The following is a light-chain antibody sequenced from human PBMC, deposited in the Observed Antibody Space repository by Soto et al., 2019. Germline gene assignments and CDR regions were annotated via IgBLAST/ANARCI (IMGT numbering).Light chain of an antibody. CDR3: QQYNNWPPWT. Sequence: EIVMTQSPVTLSVSPGERATRSCRASQSVSSSLAWYQQKPGRAPRLLIYGISTRATGIPDRFSGGGSGTELTLTISSLQSEDFAVYYCQQYNNWPPWTFGQGTKVDIK. V-gene: IGKV3-15*01. CDR1: QSVSSS. J-gene: IGKJ1*01. CDR2: GIS.